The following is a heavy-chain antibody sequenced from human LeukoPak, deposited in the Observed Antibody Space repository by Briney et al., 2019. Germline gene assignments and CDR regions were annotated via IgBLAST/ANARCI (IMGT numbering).Heavy chain of an antibody. Sequence: SETLSLTCTVSGGSISSYHWSWIRQPPGKGLEWIGYIYNSGSTDYNPSLKSRVTISVDTSKNQFSLKLSSVTAADTAVYYCARFLHTRGNFRGALDSWGQGTLVTVSS. D-gene: IGHD3-10*01. CDR3: ARFLHTRGNFRGALDS. CDR2: IYNSGST. V-gene: IGHV4-59*08. J-gene: IGHJ4*02. CDR1: GGSISSYH.